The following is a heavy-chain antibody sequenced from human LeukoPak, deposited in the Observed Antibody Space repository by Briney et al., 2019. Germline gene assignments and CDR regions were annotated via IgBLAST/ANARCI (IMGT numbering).Heavy chain of an antibody. Sequence: AAVMVSCKASGYTFTSYGISWVRQAPGQGLEWMGCISAYNGNTNYAQKLQGRVTMTTDTSTSTDYMELRRLRSDDTAVYYCARDQTAYYDFWSGYYAYWGQGSLLTVSS. J-gene: IGHJ4*02. CDR3: ARDQTAYYDFWSGYYAY. CDR1: GYTFTSYG. CDR2: ISAYNGNT. V-gene: IGHV1-18*01. D-gene: IGHD3-3*01.